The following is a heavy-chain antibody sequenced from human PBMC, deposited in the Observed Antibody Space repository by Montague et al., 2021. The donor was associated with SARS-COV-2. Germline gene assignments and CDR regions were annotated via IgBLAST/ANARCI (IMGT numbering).Heavy chain of an antibody. J-gene: IGHJ4*02. Sequence: SETLSFTCTVSNYSVSSGYYWGWIRQFPGKGLEWIGFKFHSGSTXYNPSLQSRVITSVDTSKNQVSLKLRSVSAADTAVYYCARGVVGPTVLFLEYWGQGILVAVSS. D-gene: IGHD1-26*01. V-gene: IGHV4-38-2*02. CDR3: ARGVVGPTVLFLEY. CDR2: KFHSGST. CDR1: NYSVSSGYY.